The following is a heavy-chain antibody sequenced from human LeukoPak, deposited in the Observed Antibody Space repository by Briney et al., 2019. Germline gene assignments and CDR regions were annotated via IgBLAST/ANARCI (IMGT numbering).Heavy chain of an antibody. J-gene: IGHJ6*02. D-gene: IGHD6-13*01. CDR3: ARGSNSSSWYYYYYYYGMDV. V-gene: IGHV4-4*07. Sequence: TTSETLSLTCTVSGGSISSYYWSWIRQPAGKGLEWIGRIYTSGSTNYNPSLKSRVTMSVDTSKNQFSLKLSSVTAADTAVYYCARGSNSSSWYYYYYYYGMDVWGQGTTVTVSS. CDR1: GGSISSYY. CDR2: IYTSGST.